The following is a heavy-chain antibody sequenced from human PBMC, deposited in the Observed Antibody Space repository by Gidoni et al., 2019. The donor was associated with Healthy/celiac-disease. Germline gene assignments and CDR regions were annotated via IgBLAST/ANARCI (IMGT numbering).Heavy chain of an antibody. CDR2: IYYSGST. CDR3: ARVVYSGYDRTPSIDY. V-gene: IGHV4-31*02. Sequence: AGPISSGGYSWRWIRQHPGKGLEWIGYIYYSGSTYYNPSLKSRVTISVDTSKNQFSLKLSSVTAADTAVYYCARVVYSGYDRTPSIDYWGQGTLVTVSS. J-gene: IGHJ4*02. D-gene: IGHD5-12*01. CDR1: AGPISSGGYS.